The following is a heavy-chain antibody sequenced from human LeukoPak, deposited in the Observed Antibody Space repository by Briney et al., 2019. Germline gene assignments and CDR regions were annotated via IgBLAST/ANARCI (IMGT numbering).Heavy chain of an antibody. D-gene: IGHD2/OR15-2a*01. CDR2: INWNGRRT. Sequence: PGGSLRLSCAASGLTVSSNYMSWVRQAPGKGLEWVSSINWNGRRTDYIESVKGRFTISRDSAKNSLYLEMNSLRAEDTAVYYCARMRSNSDSFDYWGQGSLVTVSS. J-gene: IGHJ4*02. CDR3: ARMRSNSDSFDY. V-gene: IGHV3-20*04. CDR1: GLTVSSNY.